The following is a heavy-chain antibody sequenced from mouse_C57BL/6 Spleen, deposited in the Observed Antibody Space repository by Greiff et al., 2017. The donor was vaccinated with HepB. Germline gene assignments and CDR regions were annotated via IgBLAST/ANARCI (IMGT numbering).Heavy chain of an antibody. D-gene: IGHD2-3*01. CDR1: GFSLTSYG. Sequence: VQGVESGPGLVAPSQSLSITCTVSGFSLTSYGVDWVRQPPGKGLELLGVIWGGRSTNYNSALMSRLSISKDNSKSQVFLKMNSLQTDDTAMYYCAKRGYDGYDGAMDYWGQGTSVTVSS. CDR3: AKRGYDGYDGAMDY. CDR2: IWGGRST. J-gene: IGHJ4*01. V-gene: IGHV2-9*01.